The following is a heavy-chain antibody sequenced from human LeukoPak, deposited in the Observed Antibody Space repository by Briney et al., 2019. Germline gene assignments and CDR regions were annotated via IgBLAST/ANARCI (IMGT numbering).Heavy chain of an antibody. V-gene: IGHV4-34*01. D-gene: IGHD3-10*01. CDR1: GGSFSGYY. CDR2: INHSGST. CDR3: ARRATNSRLSMVRGVIVAANNHHFDH. Sequence: SETLSLTCAVYGGSFSGYYWSWIRQAPGKGLEWIGEINHSGSTNYNPSLKSRVTISVDTSKNQFSLNLSSVTAADTAVYYCARRATNSRLSMVRGVIVAANNHHFDHWAREPWSPSPQ. J-gene: IGHJ4*02.